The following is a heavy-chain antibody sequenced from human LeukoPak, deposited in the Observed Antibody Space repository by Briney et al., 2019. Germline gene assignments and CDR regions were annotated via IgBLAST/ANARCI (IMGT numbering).Heavy chain of an antibody. D-gene: IGHD4-17*01. Sequence: GASVKVSCKASGYTFTSYDISWVRQATGQGLEWMGWMNPNSGNTGYAQKFQGRVTMTRNTSISTAYMELSSLRSEDTAVYYCARVGGDTVTNRYWGQGTLVTVSS. CDR2: MNPNSGNT. CDR1: GYTFTSYD. J-gene: IGHJ4*02. CDR3: ARVGGDTVTNRY. V-gene: IGHV1-8*01.